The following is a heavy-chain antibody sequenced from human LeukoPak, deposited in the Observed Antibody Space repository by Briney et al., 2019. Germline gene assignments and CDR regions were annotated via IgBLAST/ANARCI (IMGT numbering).Heavy chain of an antibody. D-gene: IGHD4-17*01. CDR3: ARGGRVTVTNAEYFQH. CDR2: IYYSGST. V-gene: IGHV4-59*01. CDR1: GGSISSYY. J-gene: IGHJ1*01. Sequence: SETLSLTCTVSGGSISSYYWGWIRQPPGKGLEWIGYIYYSGSTNYNPSLKSRVTISVDTSKNQFSLKLSSVTAADTAVYYCARGGRVTVTNAEYFQHWGQGTLVTVSS.